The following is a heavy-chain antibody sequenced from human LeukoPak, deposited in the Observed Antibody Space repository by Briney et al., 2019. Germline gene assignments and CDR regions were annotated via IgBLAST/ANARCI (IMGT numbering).Heavy chain of an antibody. D-gene: IGHD5-12*01. CDR3: ASSIGGYWRHYFDY. J-gene: IGHJ4*02. CDR1: GGSISSYQ. CDR2: LYYCGKT. Sequence: SETLSLTCSVSGGSISSYQWSWIRQPPGKGLEWIGNLYYCGKTSYNASLKCRHTISEDTHKNLFPVALRSVTAADTAVYYCASSIGGYWRHYFDYWGQGTLVTVSS. V-gene: IGHV4-59*08.